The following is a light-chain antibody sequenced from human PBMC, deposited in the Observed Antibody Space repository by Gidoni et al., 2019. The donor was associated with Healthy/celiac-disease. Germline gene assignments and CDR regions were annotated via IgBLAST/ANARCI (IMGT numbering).Light chain of an antibody. J-gene: IGKJ1*01. CDR2: GAS. V-gene: IGKV3-20*01. Sequence: EIVLTQSPGTLSLSPGERATLSCRASQSVSSSYLAWYQQKPGQDPRLLIYGASSRATGIPDRFSGSGSGTDFPLTISRMEHEDFAVYYCQQYGSSVTWTFGQGTKVEIK. CDR1: QSVSSSY. CDR3: QQYGSSVTWT.